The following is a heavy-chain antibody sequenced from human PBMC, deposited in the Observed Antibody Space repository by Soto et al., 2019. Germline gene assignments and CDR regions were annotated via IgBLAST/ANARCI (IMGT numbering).Heavy chain of an antibody. CDR2: ISSNGGST. CDR1: GFTFSSYA. J-gene: IGHJ3*02. CDR3: AREIPISAFDI. V-gene: IGHV3-64*01. Sequence: GGSLRLSCAASGFTFSSYAMHWVRQAPGKGLEYVSAISSNGGSTYYANSVKGRFTISRDNFKNTLYLQMGSLRAEDMAVYSCAREIPISAFDIWGQGTMVTVSS. D-gene: IGHD3-3*01.